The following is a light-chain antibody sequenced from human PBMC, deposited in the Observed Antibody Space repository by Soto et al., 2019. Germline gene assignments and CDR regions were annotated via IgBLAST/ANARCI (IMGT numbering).Light chain of an antibody. CDR1: QSVSSY. Sequence: EIVLTQSPATLSLSPGERATLYCRASQSVSSYLAWYQQKPGQAPRLLIYDASNRATGIPARFSGSGSGTDFTLTISSLEPEDFAVYYGQQRSNWPRMYTFGQGTKLEIK. CDR2: DAS. CDR3: QQRSNWPRMYT. J-gene: IGKJ2*01. V-gene: IGKV3-11*01.